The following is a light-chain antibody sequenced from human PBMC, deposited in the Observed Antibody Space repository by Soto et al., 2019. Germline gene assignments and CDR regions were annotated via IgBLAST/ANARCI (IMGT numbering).Light chain of an antibody. CDR3: QQYYGTPLT. Sequence: DIVMTQAPDSLAVSLGERATINCKSSQSVLYSSNNKNYLAWYQQQPGQPPKLLIYWASTRESGVPDRFSGSGSGTDFTLTISSLQAEDVAVYYCQQYYGTPLTFGGGTKVDIK. J-gene: IGKJ4*01. V-gene: IGKV4-1*01. CDR2: WAS. CDR1: QSVLYSSNNKNY.